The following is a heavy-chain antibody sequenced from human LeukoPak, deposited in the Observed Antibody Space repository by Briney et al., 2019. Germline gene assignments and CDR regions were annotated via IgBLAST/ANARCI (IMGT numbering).Heavy chain of an antibody. Sequence: GGSLRLSCAASGFTFSIYTMKWVRQAPGKGLEWVSSISASGNYIYYADSVKGRFTISRDSAKSSLYLQMNSLRAEDTAVYYCARFGYCSSISCYAVWGQGTLVTVSS. CDR2: ISASGNYI. D-gene: IGHD2-2*01. CDR3: ARFGYCSSISCYAV. V-gene: IGHV3-21*01. CDR1: GFTFSIYT. J-gene: IGHJ4*02.